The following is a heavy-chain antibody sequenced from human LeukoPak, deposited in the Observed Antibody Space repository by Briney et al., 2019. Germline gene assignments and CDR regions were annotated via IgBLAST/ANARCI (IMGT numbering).Heavy chain of an antibody. J-gene: IGHJ5*02. CDR3: ARDDYTVGGWFDP. V-gene: IGHV3-21*01. CDR1: GFTFSSYS. CDR2: ISSSSYI. Sequence: GGSLRLSCAASGFTFSSYSMNWVRQAPGKGLEWVSSISSSSYIYYADSVKGRFAISRDNAKISLYLQMNSLRAEDTAVYYCARDDYTVGGWFDPWGQGTLVTVSS. D-gene: IGHD4-11*01.